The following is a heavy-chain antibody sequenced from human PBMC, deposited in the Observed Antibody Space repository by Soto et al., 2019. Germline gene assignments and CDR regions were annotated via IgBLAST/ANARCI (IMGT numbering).Heavy chain of an antibody. D-gene: IGHD4-4*01. CDR2: ISAYNGNT. Sequence: QVQLVQSGAEVKKPGASVKVSCKASGYTFTSYGISWVRQAPGQGLEWMGWISAYNGNTNYAQNLQGRVTMTTDTSTSTAYMELRSLRSDDTAVYYCARDPTAVSFLYATTWAYNWFDPWGQGTLVTVSS. V-gene: IGHV1-18*01. CDR1: GYTFTSYG. J-gene: IGHJ5*02. CDR3: ARDPTAVSFLYATTWAYNWFDP.